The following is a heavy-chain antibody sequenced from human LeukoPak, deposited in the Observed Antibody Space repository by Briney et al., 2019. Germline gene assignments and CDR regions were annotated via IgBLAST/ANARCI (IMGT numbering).Heavy chain of an antibody. CDR2: VYAGGNTP. D-gene: IGHD1-26*01. CDR3: AKDLTFGDGRWELDA. V-gene: IGHV3-23*03. J-gene: IGHJ5*02. CDR1: GFSFGSFA. Sequence: GESLRLSCAGSGFSFGSFAMAWVRQAPGRGLDWVSGVYAGGNTPDYPDSVRGRFTASRDNSKSTLYLQMNSLRVEDTAVYYCAKDLTFGDGRWELDAWGQGTLVTVSS.